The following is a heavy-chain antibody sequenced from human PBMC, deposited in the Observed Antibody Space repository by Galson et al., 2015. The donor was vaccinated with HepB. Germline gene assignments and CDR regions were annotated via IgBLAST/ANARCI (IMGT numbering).Heavy chain of an antibody. Sequence: SVKVSCKASGYSFTNYAINWVRQAPGQGLEWMGWMNTNTGNPTYAQGFRGRFVLSLDTSVSTAYLQISSLRADDTAIYYCARSPPSGYWGQGTLVTVSS. J-gene: IGHJ4*02. V-gene: IGHV7-4-1*02. CDR2: MNTNTGNP. D-gene: IGHD3-10*01. CDR1: GYSFTNYA. CDR3: ARSPPSGY.